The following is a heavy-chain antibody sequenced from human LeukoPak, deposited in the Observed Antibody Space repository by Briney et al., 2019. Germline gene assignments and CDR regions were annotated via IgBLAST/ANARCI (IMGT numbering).Heavy chain of an antibody. Sequence: GGSLRLSCAASGFTFSNFWMNWVRQAPGKGLEWVANIKQDGSVKHYVDSVKGRFTISRDNAKNSLYLQMNSLRAEDTAVYYCASWHGDYTPFDYWGQGTLVTVSS. V-gene: IGHV3-7*01. J-gene: IGHJ4*02. CDR2: IKQDGSVK. CDR1: GFTFSNFW. D-gene: IGHD4-17*01. CDR3: ASWHGDYTPFDY.